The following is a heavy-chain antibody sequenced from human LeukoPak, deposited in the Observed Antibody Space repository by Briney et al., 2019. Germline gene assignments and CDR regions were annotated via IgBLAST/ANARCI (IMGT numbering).Heavy chain of an antibody. D-gene: IGHD1-26*01. J-gene: IGHJ5*02. CDR3: AKDIVGATTLGWFDP. CDR1: GFTFSGYW. CDR2: IKQDGSEI. Sequence: PGGSLRLSCAASGFTFSGYWMDWVRQAPGKGLEWVATIKQDGSEIYYVDSVKGRFTISRDNSKNTLYLQMNSLRAEDTAVYYCAKDIVGATTLGWFDPWGQGTLVTVSS. V-gene: IGHV3-7*01.